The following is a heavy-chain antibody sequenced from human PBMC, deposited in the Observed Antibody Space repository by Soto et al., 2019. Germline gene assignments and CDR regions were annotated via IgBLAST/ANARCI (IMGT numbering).Heavy chain of an antibody. CDR2: IDPSDSYT. CDR1: GYSFTSYW. V-gene: IGHV5-10-1*01. CDR3: AQTPNSSSYSFIY. J-gene: IGHJ4*02. D-gene: IGHD3-22*01. Sequence: GGSLKISCKGSGYSFTSYWISWVRQMPGKGLEWMGRIDPSDSYTNYSPSFQGHATISADKSISTAYLQWSSLKASDTAMYYWAQTPNSSSYSFIYWGQETLVTVSS.